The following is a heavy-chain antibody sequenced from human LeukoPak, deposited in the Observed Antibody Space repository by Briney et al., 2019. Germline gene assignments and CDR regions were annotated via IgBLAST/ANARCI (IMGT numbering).Heavy chain of an antibody. CDR2: MNPNSGNT. D-gene: IGHD2-15*01. Sequence: GASVKVSCKASGYTFTSYYMHWVRQAPGQGLEWMGWMNPNSGNTGYAQKFQGRVTITRNTSISTAYMELSSLRSEDTAVYYCARGYSDYYFDYWGQGTLVTVSS. CDR3: ARGYSDYYFDY. J-gene: IGHJ4*02. V-gene: IGHV1-8*03. CDR1: GYTFTSYY.